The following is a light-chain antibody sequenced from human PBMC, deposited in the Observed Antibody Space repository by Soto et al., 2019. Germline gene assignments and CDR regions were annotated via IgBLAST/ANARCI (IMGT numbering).Light chain of an antibody. CDR1: QSISSN. J-gene: IGKJ1*01. Sequence: MTQSPSSLSASVADRVTITCRASQSISSNLVWYQQKPGQAPRLLIYGASTRATGIPARFSGSGSGTEFTLTINSLQSEDFAVYYCQQYNNWVTFGQGTKV. V-gene: IGKV3-15*01. CDR2: GAS. CDR3: QQYNNWVT.